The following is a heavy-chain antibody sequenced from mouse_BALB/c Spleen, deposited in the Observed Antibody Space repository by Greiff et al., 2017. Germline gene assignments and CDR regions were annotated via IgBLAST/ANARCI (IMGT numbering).Heavy chain of an antibody. CDR1: GDSITSGY. CDR2: ISYSGST. J-gene: IGHJ4*01. D-gene: IGHD1-1*01. Sequence: VQLKESGPSLVKPSQTLSLTCSVTGDSITSGYWNWIRKFPGNKLEYMGYISYSGSTYYNPSLKSRISITRDTSKNQYYLQLNSVTTEDTATYYCARCYGSSLQAMDYWGQGTSVTVSS. CDR3: ARCYGSSLQAMDY. V-gene: IGHV3-8*02.